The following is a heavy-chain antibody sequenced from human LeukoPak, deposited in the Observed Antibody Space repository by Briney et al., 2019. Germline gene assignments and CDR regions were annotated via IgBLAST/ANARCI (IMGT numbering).Heavy chain of an antibody. CDR2: ISAYNGNT. V-gene: IGHV1-18*01. Sequence: ASVKVSCKASGYTFTSYGISWVRQAPGQGLEWMGWISAYNGNTNYAQKLQGRVTMTTDTSTSTAYMELRSLRSDDTAVYYCARDSPRLYYDSSGYPTCGQGTLVTVSS. J-gene: IGHJ5*02. CDR3: ARDSPRLYYDSSGYPT. D-gene: IGHD3-22*01. CDR1: GYTFTSYG.